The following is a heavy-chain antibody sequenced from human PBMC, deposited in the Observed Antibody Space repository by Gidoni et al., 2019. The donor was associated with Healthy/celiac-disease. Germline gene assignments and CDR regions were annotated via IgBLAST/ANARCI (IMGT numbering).Heavy chain of an antibody. CDR2: IYYSGST. D-gene: IGHD4-17*01. J-gene: IGHJ4*02. CDR3: ARRYGDYYFDY. V-gene: IGHV4-39*01. CDR1: GGAISSSSYY. Sequence: QLQLQESGPGLGKPSETLSPTCTVTGGAISSSSYYWGWIRQPPGKGLEWSGSIYYSGSTYSTPFLKSRVTISVDTSKNQFSLKLRSVTAADTAVYYCARRYGDYYFDYWGQGTLVTVSS.